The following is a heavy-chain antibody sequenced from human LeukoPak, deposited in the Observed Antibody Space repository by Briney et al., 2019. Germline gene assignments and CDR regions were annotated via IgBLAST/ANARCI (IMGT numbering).Heavy chain of an antibody. D-gene: IGHD7-27*01. CDR3: AREGPPGYYFDY. CDR1: DFIVRSNY. CDR2: IYNDGSA. J-gene: IGHJ4*02. V-gene: IGHV3-53*01. Sequence: QPGGSLRLSCAASDFIVRSNYMTWVRQAPGKGLEWVSVIYNDGSAYYADSVRGRFTISRDTSKNTLYLQMNSLRAEDTAVYYCAREGPPGYYFDYWGQGTLVTVSS.